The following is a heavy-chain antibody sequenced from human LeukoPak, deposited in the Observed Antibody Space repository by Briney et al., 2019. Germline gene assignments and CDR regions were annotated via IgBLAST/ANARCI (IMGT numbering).Heavy chain of an antibody. Sequence: GGSLRLSCAASGFTFSDYHMAWIRQAPGKGLQWVSYISNGGDIYYADSVKGRFTISRDNAKNSLYLQMNSLRAEDTALYYCGKDIEGAGLFFDYWGQGTLVTVSS. CDR2: ISNGGDI. V-gene: IGHV3-11*04. J-gene: IGHJ4*02. CDR1: GFTFSDYH. CDR3: GKDIEGAGLFFDY. D-gene: IGHD6-13*01.